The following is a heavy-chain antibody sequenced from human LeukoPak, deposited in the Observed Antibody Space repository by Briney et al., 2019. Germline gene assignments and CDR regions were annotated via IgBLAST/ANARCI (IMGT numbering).Heavy chain of an antibody. V-gene: IGHV4-31*03. CDR1: VDSISSVGYY. Sequence: PSETLSLTCTVSVDSISSVGYYWTWIRQYPGKGLEWIGYIHYSGNTYYNPSLKSRVTISVDTSKNHFSLRLSSVTAADTAVYYCASGNGYYYRYFDYWGQGTLVTVSS. J-gene: IGHJ4*02. D-gene: IGHD3-22*01. CDR3: ASGNGYYYRYFDY. CDR2: IHYSGNT.